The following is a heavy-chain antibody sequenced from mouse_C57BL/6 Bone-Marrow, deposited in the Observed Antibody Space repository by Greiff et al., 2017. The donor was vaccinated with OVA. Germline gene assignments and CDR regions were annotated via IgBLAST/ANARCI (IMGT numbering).Heavy chain of an antibody. Sequence: EVQVVESGPVLVKPGASVKMSCKASGYTFTDYYMNWVKQSHGKSLEWIGVINPYNGGTSYNQKFKGKATLTVDKSSSTAYMELNSLTSEDSAVYYCAREVGRNYWGQGTTLTVSS. CDR1: GYTFTDYY. CDR3: AREVGRNY. D-gene: IGHD4-1*01. CDR2: INPYNGGT. V-gene: IGHV1-19*01. J-gene: IGHJ2*01.